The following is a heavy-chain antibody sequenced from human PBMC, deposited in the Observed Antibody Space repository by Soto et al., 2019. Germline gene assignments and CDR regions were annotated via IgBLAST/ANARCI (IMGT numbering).Heavy chain of an antibody. J-gene: IGHJ6*03. CDR3: AKDEYWESHFYYFMDL. V-gene: IGHV3-30*16. CDR2: ISHDGNVN. CDR1: GFTFCYYT. D-gene: IGHD2-8*02. Sequence: PGGSLRLSCVASGFTFCYYTVHWVRPAPGKGLEWVAVISHDGNVNYYSESVKGRFTMSRDNSKDTLYLQMDSLRTEDTAVYFCAKDEYWESHFYYFMDLWGKGTPVTVSS.